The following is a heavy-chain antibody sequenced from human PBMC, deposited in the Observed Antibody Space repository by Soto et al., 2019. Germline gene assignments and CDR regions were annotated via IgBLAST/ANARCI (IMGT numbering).Heavy chain of an antibody. CDR2: IKSKGHGGTT. D-gene: IGHD3-22*01. J-gene: IGHJ4*01. Sequence: PGGSLRLSCAASVFAFSNAWINWVRQAPGKGLEWVGRIKSKGHGGTTDFAAPVRGRFAISRDDSRNLVYMQMNSLNTEDTAVYYCTTDSYTSVIVVRFDYWGHGTLVTVSS. CDR3: TTDSYTSVIVVRFDY. V-gene: IGHV3-15*07. CDR1: VFAFSNAW.